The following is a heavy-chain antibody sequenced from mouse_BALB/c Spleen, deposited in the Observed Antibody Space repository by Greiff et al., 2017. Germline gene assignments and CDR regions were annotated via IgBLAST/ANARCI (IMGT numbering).Heavy chain of an antibody. V-gene: IGHV1S22*01. CDR2: IYPGSGST. CDR1: GYTFTSYW. CDR3: TRPRLRGAMDD. J-gene: IGHJ4*01. D-gene: IGHD1-2*01. Sequence: LQQPGSELVRPGASVKLSCKASGYTFTSYWMHWVKQRPGQGLEWIGNIYPGSGSTNYDEKFKSKATLTVDTPSSTAYMQLSSLTSEDSAVYYCTRPRLRGAMDDWGQGNSVTVSS.